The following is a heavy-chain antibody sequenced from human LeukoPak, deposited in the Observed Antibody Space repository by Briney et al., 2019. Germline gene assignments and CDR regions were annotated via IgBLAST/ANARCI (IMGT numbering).Heavy chain of an antibody. V-gene: IGHV4-31*03. D-gene: IGHD3-10*01. CDR1: GGSISSGDYY. CDR2: IYYSGGT. CDR3: VRGPKSYGAGSFYFDY. Sequence: SETLSLTCTVSGGSISSGDYYWSWIRQLPGKGLEWIAYIYYSGGTYYNPSLESRVTISVDTSKNQFSLKLSSVTAADTAVYYCVRGPKSYGAGSFYFDYWGQGTLVTVSS. J-gene: IGHJ4*02.